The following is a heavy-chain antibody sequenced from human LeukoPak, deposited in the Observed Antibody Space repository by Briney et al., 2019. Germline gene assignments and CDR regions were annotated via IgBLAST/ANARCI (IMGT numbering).Heavy chain of an antibody. J-gene: IGHJ4*02. CDR1: GFTFSSYA. D-gene: IGHD2-2*01. V-gene: IGHV3-23*01. Sequence: GGSLRLSCAASGFTFSSYAMSWVRQAPGKGLERVSAISGSGGSTYYADSVKGRFTISGDNSKNTLYLQMNSLRAEDTAVYYCSRPKGNFNNTSRQGNGGDFDYWGQGTLVTVSS. CDR2: ISGSGGST. CDR3: SRPKGNFNNTSRQGNGGDFDY.